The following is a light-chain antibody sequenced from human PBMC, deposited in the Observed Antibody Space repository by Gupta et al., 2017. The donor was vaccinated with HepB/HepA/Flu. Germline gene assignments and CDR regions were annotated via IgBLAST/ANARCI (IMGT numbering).Light chain of an antibody. CDR1: QSLLHSDGNTY. CDR2: KIS. CDR3: MQATQFPWT. J-gene: IGKJ1*01. V-gene: IGKV2-24*01. Sequence: DIAMTQTPLSPPVTLGQPASISCRSSQSLLHSDGNTYLSWFQQRPGQPPRLLFYKISTRFSGVPDRFSGSGAGTDFTLQINRVEAEDVGVYYCMQATQFPWTFGQGTKVEIK.